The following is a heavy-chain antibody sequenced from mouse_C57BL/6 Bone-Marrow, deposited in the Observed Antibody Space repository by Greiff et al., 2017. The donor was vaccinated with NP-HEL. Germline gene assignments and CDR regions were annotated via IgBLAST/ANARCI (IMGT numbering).Heavy chain of an antibody. Sequence: VQLQQPGAELVRPGPSVKLSCKASGYTFTSYWMHWVKQRPGQGLEWIGVIDPSDSYTNYNQKFKGKATLTVDTSSSTAYMQLSSLTSEDSAVYYCARDSSGYGFAYWGQGTLVTVSA. D-gene: IGHD3-2*02. CDR3: ARDSSGYGFAY. CDR2: IDPSDSYT. J-gene: IGHJ3*01. CDR1: GYTFTSYW. V-gene: IGHV1-59*01.